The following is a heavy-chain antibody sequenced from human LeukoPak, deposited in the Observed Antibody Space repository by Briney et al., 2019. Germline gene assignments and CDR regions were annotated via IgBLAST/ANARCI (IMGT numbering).Heavy chain of an antibody. D-gene: IGHD3-22*01. Sequence: SETLSLTXTVSGGSISSYYWSWIRQPPGKGLEWIGYIYYSGSTNYNPSLKSRVTISVDTSKNQFSLKLSSVTAADTAVYYCAGFVGYYDSSGYSNWFDPWGQGTLVTVSS. CDR3: AGFVGYYDSSGYSNWFDP. V-gene: IGHV4-59*01. CDR1: GGSISSYY. J-gene: IGHJ5*02. CDR2: IYYSGST.